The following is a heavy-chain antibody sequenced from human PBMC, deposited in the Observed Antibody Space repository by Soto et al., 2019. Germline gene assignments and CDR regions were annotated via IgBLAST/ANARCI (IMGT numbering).Heavy chain of an antibody. CDR2: IILPFGTP. CDR3: ARSVFP. J-gene: IGHJ5*02. Sequence: ASVKVSCKACGGSFSNNAISWVRQAPGQGLEWMGVIILPFGTPNYAQTFQGRVTITADESMTTAYMELSGLRSEDTAVYYCARSVFPWGQGTLVTVSS. V-gene: IGHV1-69*13. CDR1: GGSFSNNA.